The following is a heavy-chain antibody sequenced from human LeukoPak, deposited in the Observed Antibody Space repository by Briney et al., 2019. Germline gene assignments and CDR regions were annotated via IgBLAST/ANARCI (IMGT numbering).Heavy chain of an antibody. D-gene: IGHD3-3*01. CDR2: ISYDGNNK. V-gene: IGHV3-30-3*01. CDR1: GFIFNNYA. J-gene: IGHJ4*02. Sequence: GGSLRLSCAASGFIFNNYAMHWVRQAPGKGLEWVAFISYDGNNKYYADSVKGRFTISRDNSKNTFYLQINSLRVEDTAVYYCARGIRFWEWLGYFNYGGQGTLVTASA. CDR3: ARGIRFWEWLGYFNY.